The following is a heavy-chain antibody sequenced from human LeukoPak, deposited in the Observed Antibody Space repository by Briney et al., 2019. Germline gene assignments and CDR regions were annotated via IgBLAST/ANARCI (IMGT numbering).Heavy chain of an antibody. V-gene: IGHV3-11*04. CDR2: ISSTGSTI. D-gene: IGHD4-17*01. CDR3: ARKGRTVTTSDY. J-gene: IGHJ4*02. Sequence: PGGSLRLSCAASGFTFRDYYMSWIRQAPGKGLEWVSYISSTGSTISYADSVKGRFTISRDNAKNSLYLQMNSLRAEDTAVYYCARKGRTVTTSDYWGQGTLVTVSS. CDR1: GFTFRDYY.